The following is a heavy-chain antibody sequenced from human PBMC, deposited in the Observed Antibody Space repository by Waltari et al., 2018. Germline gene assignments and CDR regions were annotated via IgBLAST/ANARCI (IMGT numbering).Heavy chain of an antibody. J-gene: IGHJ4*02. V-gene: IGHV3-74*03. Sequence: EVRLVESGGGLVQPGGSLRLSCAASGFTFNHYWSHWVRHAPGKGLVWVAYVNNEGTHTAYVDAVKGRFTASRDNAKNTLYLQMNSLRVEDTAVYYCARGGLAGATPDYWGQGTLVTVSS. CDR1: GFTFNHYW. CDR2: VNNEGTHT. D-gene: IGHD1-26*01. CDR3: ARGGLAGATPDY.